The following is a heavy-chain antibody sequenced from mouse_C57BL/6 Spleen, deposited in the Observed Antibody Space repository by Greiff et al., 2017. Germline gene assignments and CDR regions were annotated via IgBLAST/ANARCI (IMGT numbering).Heavy chain of an antibody. V-gene: IGHV1-22*01. CDR2: INPNNGGT. CDR3: ARGGGYLYYYAMDY. D-gene: IGHD2-2*01. J-gene: IGHJ4*01. CDR1: GYTFTDYN. Sequence: VQLQQSGPELVKPGASVKMSCKASGYTFTDYNMHWVKQSHGKSLEWIGYINPNNGGTSYNQKFKGKATLTVNKSSSTAYMELRSLTSEDSAVYYCARGGGYLYYYAMDYWGQGTSVTVSS.